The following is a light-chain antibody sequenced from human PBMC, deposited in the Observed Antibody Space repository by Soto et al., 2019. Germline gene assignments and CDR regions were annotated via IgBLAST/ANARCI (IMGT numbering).Light chain of an antibody. Sequence: EIVLTQSPATLSLSPGERATLSCRASQSVSSYLAWYQQKPGQAPRLLIYDASNRATGIPARFSGSVAGTDFNLNISSLEPEDFAVYYCQQRSNWPPSTFGGGTKVEIK. CDR1: QSVSSY. J-gene: IGKJ4*01. CDR3: QQRSNWPPST. CDR2: DAS. V-gene: IGKV3-11*01.